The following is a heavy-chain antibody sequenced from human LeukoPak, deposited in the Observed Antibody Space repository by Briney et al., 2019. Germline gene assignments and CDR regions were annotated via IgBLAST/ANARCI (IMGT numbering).Heavy chain of an antibody. J-gene: IGHJ3*02. CDR3: ARVVWGGDAFDI. CDR2: INPNSGGT. D-gene: IGHD3-16*01. Sequence: ASVKVSCKASGYTFTGYYMHRVRQAPGQGLEWMGWINPNSGGTNYAQKFQGRVTMTRDTSISTAYMELSRLRSDDTAVYYCARVVWGGDAFDIWGQGTMVIVSS. V-gene: IGHV1-2*02. CDR1: GYTFTGYY.